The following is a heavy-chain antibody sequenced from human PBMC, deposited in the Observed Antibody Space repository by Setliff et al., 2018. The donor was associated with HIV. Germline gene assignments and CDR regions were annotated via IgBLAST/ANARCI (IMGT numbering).Heavy chain of an antibody. CDR2: IYKSGST. J-gene: IGHJ1*01. D-gene: IGHD2-15*01. CDR3: ARARRAGSGPKYFQH. CDR1: GGSISNDNSF. V-gene: IGHV4-61*02. Sequence: PSETLSLTCTVSGGSISNDNSFWSWIRQPAGKGLEWIGRIYKSGSTDYNPSLKSRVTILVDASKNQYSLKLRSVTAADTAVYYCARARRAGSGPKYFQHWGQGTLVTVSS.